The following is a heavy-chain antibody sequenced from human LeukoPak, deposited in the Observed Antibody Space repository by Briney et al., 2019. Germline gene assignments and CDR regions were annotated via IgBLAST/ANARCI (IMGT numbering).Heavy chain of an antibody. D-gene: IGHD5-12*01. J-gene: IGHJ5*02. CDR1: GGTFSSYA. V-gene: IGHV1-69*04. CDR3: ARDPTSNPSLYSGYDYP. Sequence: SVKVSCKASGGTFSSYAISWVRQAPGQGLEWMGRIIPILGIANYAQKFQGRVTITADKSTSTAYMELSSLRSEDTAVYYCARDPTSNPSLYSGYDYPWGQGTLVTVSS. CDR2: IIPILGIA.